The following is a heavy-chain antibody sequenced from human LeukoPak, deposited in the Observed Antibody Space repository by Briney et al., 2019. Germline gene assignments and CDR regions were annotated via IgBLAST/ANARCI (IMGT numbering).Heavy chain of an antibody. D-gene: IGHD6-19*01. CDR1: GFTFSSYS. V-gene: IGHV3-7*01. CDR2: IKQDGSEK. Sequence: GGSLRLSCAASGFTFSSYSMNWVRQAPGKGLEWVANIKQDGSEKYYVESVKGRFTISRDNAKNSLYLQMNSLRAEDTAVYYCARDSFQYSSGGREDYWGQGTLVTASS. CDR3: ARDSFQYSSGGREDY. J-gene: IGHJ4*02.